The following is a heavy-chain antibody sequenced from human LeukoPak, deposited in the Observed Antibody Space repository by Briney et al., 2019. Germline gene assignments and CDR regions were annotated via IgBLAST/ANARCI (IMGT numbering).Heavy chain of an antibody. Sequence: GGSLRLSCAASGFTFSSYWMSWVRQAPGKGLEWVANIKQDGGEKYYVDSVKGRFTISRDNAENSLYLQMNSLRAEDTAVYYCARVELRNARFGELLLFDYWGQGTLVTVSS. CDR1: GFTFSSYW. CDR2: IKQDGGEK. J-gene: IGHJ4*02. V-gene: IGHV3-7*03. D-gene: IGHD3-10*01. CDR3: ARVELRNARFGELLLFDY.